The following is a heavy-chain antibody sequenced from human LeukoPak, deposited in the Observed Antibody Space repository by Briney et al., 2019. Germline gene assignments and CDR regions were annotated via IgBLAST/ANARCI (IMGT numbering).Heavy chain of an antibody. J-gene: IGHJ3*02. CDR2: ISGSGGST. V-gene: IGHV3-23*01. Sequence: PGGSLRLSCAASGFTFSSYAMSWVRQAPGKGLEWVSAISGSGGSTYYADSVKGRFTISRDNSKNTLYLQMNSLRVEDTAVYYCAKDYYGSGSYFPHDAFDIWGQGTVVTVSS. D-gene: IGHD3-10*01. CDR1: GFTFSSYA. CDR3: AKDYYGSGSYFPHDAFDI.